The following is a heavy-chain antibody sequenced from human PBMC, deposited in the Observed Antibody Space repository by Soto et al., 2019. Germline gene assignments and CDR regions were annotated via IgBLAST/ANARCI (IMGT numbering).Heavy chain of an antibody. CDR1: GFTFSSFG. CDR3: ARVRALDYYYGMDV. V-gene: IGHV3-30*03. J-gene: IGHJ6*02. CDR2: ISHDGNKK. Sequence: QVQLVESGGGVVQPGRSLRLSCAVSGFTFSSFGMHWVRQAPGKGLEWVAVISHDGNKKYHADSVKGRFTISRDNSKNTLYLQMNSLRTEDTALYYCARVRALDYYYGMDVWGQGTAVTVSS.